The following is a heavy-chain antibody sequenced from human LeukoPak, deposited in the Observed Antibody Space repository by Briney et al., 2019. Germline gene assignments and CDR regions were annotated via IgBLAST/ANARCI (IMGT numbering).Heavy chain of an antibody. CDR1: GFTFSSYG. CDR3: ASFTHYDFWSGYYPGRHYYYYMDV. CDR2: ISYDGSNK. Sequence: GRSLRLSCAASGFTFSSYGMHWVRQAPGKGLEWVAVISYDGSNKYYADSVKGRFTISRDNSKNTLYLQMNSLRAEDTAVYYCASFTHYDFWSGYYPGRHYYYYMDVWGKGTTVTVSS. V-gene: IGHV3-30*03. J-gene: IGHJ6*03. D-gene: IGHD3-3*01.